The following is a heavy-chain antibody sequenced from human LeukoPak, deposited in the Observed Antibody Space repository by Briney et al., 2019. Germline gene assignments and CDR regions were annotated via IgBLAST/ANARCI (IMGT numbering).Heavy chain of an antibody. CDR1: GFTFSSYE. CDR3: ARGRISMIRGNQDY. J-gene: IGHJ4*02. D-gene: IGHD3-10*01. CDR2: ISSGNSTI. Sequence: GGSLRLSCAASGFTFSSYEMNGVRQAPGKGLEWVSYISSGNSTIYYADSVKGRFTISRDNAKNSLFLQMNSLRAEDTAVYYCARGRISMIRGNQDYWGQGTLVTVSS. V-gene: IGHV3-48*03.